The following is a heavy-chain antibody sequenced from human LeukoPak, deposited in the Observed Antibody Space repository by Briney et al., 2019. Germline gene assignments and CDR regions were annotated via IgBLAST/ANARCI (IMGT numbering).Heavy chain of an antibody. CDR2: ISGSGGST. V-gene: IGHV3-23*01. J-gene: IGHJ4*02. CDR1: GFIFSSYA. D-gene: IGHD3-10*01. CDR3: AKVYGWYGEGYFDY. Sequence: GGSLRLSCAASGFIFSSYAMSWVRQAPGKGLEWVSTISGSGGSTYYADSVKGRFTISRDNSKNTVYLQMNSLRAEDTAVYYCAKVYGWYGEGYFDYWGQGTLVTVSS.